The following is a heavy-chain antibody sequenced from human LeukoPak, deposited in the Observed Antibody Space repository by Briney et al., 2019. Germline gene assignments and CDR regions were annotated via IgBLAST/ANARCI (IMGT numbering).Heavy chain of an antibody. CDR2: INPSGGST. CDR1: GYSFTTYD. J-gene: IGHJ4*02. V-gene: IGHV1-46*01. Sequence: GASVKVSCKASGYSFTTYDINWARQAPGQGLEWMGIINPSGGSTRYAQKFQGRVTMTRDTSTSTVYMELESLRSEDTAIYYCARDGTPEYDHIWGRPQLYWGQGTLVIVSS. CDR3: ARDGTPEYDHIWGRPQLY. D-gene: IGHD3-16*01.